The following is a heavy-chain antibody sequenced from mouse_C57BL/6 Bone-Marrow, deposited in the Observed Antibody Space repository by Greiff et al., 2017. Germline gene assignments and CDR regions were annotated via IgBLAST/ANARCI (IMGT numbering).Heavy chain of an antibody. CDR1: GFNIKDDY. V-gene: IGHV14-4*01. CDR2: IDPENGDT. Sequence: VQLQQSGAELVRPGASVKLSCTASGFNIKDDYMYWVKQRPEQGLEWIGWIDPENGDTEYASKFQGKATITADTSSNTAYLQLSSLTSEDTAVYYCTTVEWLRRGYFDVWGTGTTVTVSS. D-gene: IGHD2-2*01. J-gene: IGHJ1*03. CDR3: TTVEWLRRGYFDV.